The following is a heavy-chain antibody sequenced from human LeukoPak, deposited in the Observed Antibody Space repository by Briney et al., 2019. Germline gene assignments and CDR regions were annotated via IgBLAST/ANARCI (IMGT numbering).Heavy chain of an antibody. J-gene: IGHJ4*02. CDR3: AKAYCSSTSCSIGY. Sequence: PGGPLRLPCAASGFPFDDYAKPWARHPPGKGLEWVSEMGWESGRIGYADSGKGRFTISRDNAKNSLYLQMNSLRAEDMALYYCAKAYCSSTSCSIGYWGQGTLVTVSS. D-gene: IGHD2-2*01. V-gene: IGHV3-9*03. CDR2: MGWESGRI. CDR1: GFPFDDYA.